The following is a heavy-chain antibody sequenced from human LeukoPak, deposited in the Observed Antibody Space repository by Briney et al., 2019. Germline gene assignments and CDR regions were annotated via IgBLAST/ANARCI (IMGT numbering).Heavy chain of an antibody. CDR1: GYTFTGYY. CDR2: INPNSGGT. J-gene: IGHJ4*02. Sequence: ASVKVSCKASGYTFTGYYMHWVRQAPGQGLEWMGWINPNSGGTNYAQKFQGRVTMTRDTSISTAYMELSRLRSDDTVVYYCANRLGYCSGGSCPQGDYWGQGTLVTVSS. D-gene: IGHD2-15*01. CDR3: ANRLGYCSGGSCPQGDY. V-gene: IGHV1-2*02.